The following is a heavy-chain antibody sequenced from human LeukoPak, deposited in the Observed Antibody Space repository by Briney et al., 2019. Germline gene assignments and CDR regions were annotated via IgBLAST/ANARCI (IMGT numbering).Heavy chain of an antibody. Sequence: ASVKVSCKASGYTFTSYYMHWVRQAPGQGPEWMGVINPNGITTTYAQRFQGRVTMTRDMSTSTVYLELSSLRSEDTAVYYCARGWTISSGSYCRFWGQGTLVTVSS. J-gene: IGHJ4*02. CDR2: INPNGITT. D-gene: IGHD3-10*01. CDR1: GYTFTSYY. CDR3: ARGWTISSGSYCRF. V-gene: IGHV1-46*01.